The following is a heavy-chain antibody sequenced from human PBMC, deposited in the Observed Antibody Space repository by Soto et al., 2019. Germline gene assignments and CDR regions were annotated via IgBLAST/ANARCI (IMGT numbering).Heavy chain of an antibody. CDR1: GFTFSNYN. V-gene: IGHV3-74*01. Sequence: PGGSLRLSCSASGFTFSNYNMNWVRQVPGKGLVWVSRVTSDGSKTIYADSVKGRFTISRDTARNILYLEMNSLRAEDTAVYYCARDQTVAGPSTFDFWGQGTLVTVSS. J-gene: IGHJ4*02. CDR3: ARDQTVAGPSTFDF. D-gene: IGHD6-19*01. CDR2: VTSDGSKT.